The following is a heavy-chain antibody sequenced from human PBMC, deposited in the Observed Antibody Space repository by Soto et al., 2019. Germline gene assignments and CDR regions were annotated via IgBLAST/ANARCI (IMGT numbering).Heavy chain of an antibody. CDR2: ISGSGGST. Sequence: GGSLRLSCAASGFTFSSYAMSWVRQAPGKGLEWVSAISGSGGSTYYADSVKGRFTISRDNSKNTLYLQMNSLRAEDTAVYYFAKFLSLVGAIRYFDLGGGGTLVPVPS. V-gene: IGHV3-23*01. CDR3: AKFLSLVGAIRYFDL. CDR1: GFTFSSYA. J-gene: IGHJ2*01. D-gene: IGHD1-26*01.